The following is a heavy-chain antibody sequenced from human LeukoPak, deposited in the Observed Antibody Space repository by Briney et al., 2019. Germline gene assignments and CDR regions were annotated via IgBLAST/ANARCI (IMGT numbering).Heavy chain of an antibody. Sequence: ASETLSLTCTVSGGSISSSSYSWGWIRQPPGKGLEWIGNIHYTGTTYYNPSLKSRVTISVDTSNNQFSLKLSSVTAADTAVYYCAKLVPAAGPTDSDYWGQGTLVTVSS. V-gene: IGHV4-39*01. D-gene: IGHD6-13*01. CDR3: AKLVPAAGPTDSDY. CDR2: IHYTGTT. J-gene: IGHJ4*02. CDR1: GGSISSSSYS.